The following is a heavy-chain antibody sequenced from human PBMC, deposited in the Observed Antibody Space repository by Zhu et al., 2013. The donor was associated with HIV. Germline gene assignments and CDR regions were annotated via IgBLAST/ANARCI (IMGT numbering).Heavy chain of an antibody. V-gene: IGHV3-23*01. CDR1: GFTFSDYA. CDR2: SGGNGGDS. J-gene: IGHJ4*02. CDR3: AKDGQGDYPRPFDH. D-gene: IGHD4-17*01. Sequence: EVQLLESGGGLVQPGGSLRLSCATSGFTFSDYAMSWVRQTPGKGLEWVSTSGGNGGDSYYADSVKGRFTISRDSSKNMVYLQMFSLRAEDTAVYYCAKDGQGDYPRPFDHWGQGTLVTVSS.